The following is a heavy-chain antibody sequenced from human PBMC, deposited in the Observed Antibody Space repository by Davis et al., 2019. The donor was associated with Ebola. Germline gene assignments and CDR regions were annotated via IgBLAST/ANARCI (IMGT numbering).Heavy chain of an antibody. J-gene: IGHJ4*02. CDR1: GFTFSSYG. D-gene: IGHD5-12*01. Sequence: GESLKISCAASGFTFSSYGMHWVRQAPGKGLEWVAVISYDGSNKYYADSVKGRFTISRDNSKNTLYLQMNSLRAEDTAVYYCARMGGSAYFDYWGQGTLVTVSS. V-gene: IGHV3-30*03. CDR2: ISYDGSNK. CDR3: ARMGGSAYFDY.